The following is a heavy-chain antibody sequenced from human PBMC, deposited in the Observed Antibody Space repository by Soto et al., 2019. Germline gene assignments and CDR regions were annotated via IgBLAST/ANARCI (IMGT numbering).Heavy chain of an antibody. CDR2: ISGGGDAT. V-gene: IGHV3-23*01. J-gene: IGHJ2*01. D-gene: IGHD2-2*01. CDR1: GFTFINYA. CDR3: ARKILGSTSRPNYWYFDL. Sequence: EVQLLESGGGLVQPGGSLRLSWAGSGFTFINYAMNWVPQAPGKGLEWVSSISGGGDATFFADSVRGRFTISRDNSKNTVTLQMNSLGVDDTAVYYCARKILGSTSRPNYWYFDLWGRGTLVTVSS.